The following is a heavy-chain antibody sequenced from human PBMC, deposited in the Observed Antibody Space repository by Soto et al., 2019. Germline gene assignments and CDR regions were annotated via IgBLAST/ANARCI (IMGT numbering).Heavy chain of an antibody. CDR1: GYTFANSW. D-gene: IGHD6-6*01. CDR2: IFPGHSDT. J-gene: IGHJ4*01. CDR3: SRQIGALSKTDFTY. Sequence: GEFLKLSRQGSGYTFANSWLALVRQMPGKGLEWLGNIFPGHSDTRYSPSFQGQVTISADKSNSNAYLQWSSLKASDTDMYYCSRQIGALSKTDFTYWGQRKLVTVSS. V-gene: IGHV5-51*01.